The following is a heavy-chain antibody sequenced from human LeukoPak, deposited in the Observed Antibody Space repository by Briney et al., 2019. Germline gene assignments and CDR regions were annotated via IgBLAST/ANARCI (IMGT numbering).Heavy chain of an antibody. J-gene: IGHJ4*02. D-gene: IGHD3-3*01. CDR1: GFTFNLNR. V-gene: IGHV3-7*01. CDR2: IKQDGSEK. CDR3: ARDASALH. Sequence: GGSLRLSCAASGFTFNLNRIHWVRQVPGKGLEWVATIKQDGSEKYYVDSVKGRFTISRDNAKSSLSLQMNSLRVDDTAVYYCARDASALHWGQGARVTVSS.